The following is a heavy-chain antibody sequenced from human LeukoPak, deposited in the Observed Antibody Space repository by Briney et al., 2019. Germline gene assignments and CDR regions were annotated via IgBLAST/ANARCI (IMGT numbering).Heavy chain of an antibody. J-gene: IGHJ5*02. Sequence: SETLSLTCTVSGGSISGTSYYWGWIRQPPGKGLEWIGSTYYSGSTESTYYNPSLKSRVTISVDTSKNQFSLKLSSVTAADTAVYYCARDVLRYYDSSGYPVNWFDPWGQGTLVTVSS. V-gene: IGHV4-39*07. CDR1: GGSISGTSYY. D-gene: IGHD3-22*01. CDR3: ARDVLRYYDSSGYPVNWFDP. CDR2: TYYSGSTEST.